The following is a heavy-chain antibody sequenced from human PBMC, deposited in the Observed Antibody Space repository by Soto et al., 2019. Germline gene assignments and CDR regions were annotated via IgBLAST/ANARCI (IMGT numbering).Heavy chain of an antibody. CDR1: GGSISSYY. Sequence: SETLSLTCTVSGGSISSYYWSWIRQPAGKGLEWIGRIYTSGSTNYNPSLKSRVTMSVDTSKNQFSLKLSSVTAADTAVYYCARDSPQDIAARRGNYYYGMDVWGQGTTVTVSS. D-gene: IGHD6-6*01. CDR2: IYTSGST. J-gene: IGHJ6*02. CDR3: ARDSPQDIAARRGNYYYGMDV. V-gene: IGHV4-4*07.